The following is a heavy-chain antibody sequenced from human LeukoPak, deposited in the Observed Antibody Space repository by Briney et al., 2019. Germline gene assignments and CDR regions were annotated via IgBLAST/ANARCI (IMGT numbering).Heavy chain of an antibody. V-gene: IGHV3-21*01. CDR1: GFTFSSYS. Sequence: AGGSLRLSCAAFGFTFSSYSMNWVRQAPGKGLEWVSSISSSSSYIYYADSVKGRFTISRDNAKNSLYLQMNSLRAEDTAVYYCARDPGYSSSGYGMDVWGQGTTVTVSS. J-gene: IGHJ6*02. D-gene: IGHD6-13*01. CDR2: ISSSSSYI. CDR3: ARDPGYSSSGYGMDV.